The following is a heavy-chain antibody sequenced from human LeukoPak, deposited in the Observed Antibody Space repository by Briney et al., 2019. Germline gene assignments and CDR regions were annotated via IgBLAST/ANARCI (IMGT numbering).Heavy chain of an antibody. CDR1: GGSFSGYY. CDR3: AHRFLEWLPDY. V-gene: IGHV4-34*01. J-gene: IGHJ4*02. Sequence: SETLSLTSAVYGGSFSGYYWSWIRQPPGKGLEWIGEINHSGSTNYNPSLKSRVTISVDTSKNQFSLKLSSVTAADTAVYYCAHRFLEWLPDYWGQGTLVTVSS. CDR2: INHSGST. D-gene: IGHD3-3*01.